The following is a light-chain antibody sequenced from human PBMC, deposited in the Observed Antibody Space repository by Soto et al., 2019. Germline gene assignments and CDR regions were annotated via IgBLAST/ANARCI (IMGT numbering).Light chain of an antibody. Sequence: EIVLTQSPGTLSLSPGERATLSCRASQSVSSGYLAWYQQKPGQAPRLLIYGASSKAPGAPDRFSGSGSGTDFTLTISRLEPEDFAVYYCHQYGSSPRTFGQGTRLEIK. J-gene: IGKJ5*01. CDR1: QSVSSGY. V-gene: IGKV3-20*01. CDR3: HQYGSSPRT. CDR2: GAS.